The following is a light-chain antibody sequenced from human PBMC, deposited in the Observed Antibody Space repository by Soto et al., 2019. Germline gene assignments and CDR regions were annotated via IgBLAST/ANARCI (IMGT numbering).Light chain of an antibody. J-gene: IGLJ1*01. CDR2: AVT. CDR3: CSYTGASTYV. V-gene: IGLV2-14*01. CDR1: SGDVGGYNY. Sequence: QSALTQPASVSGSPGQSVTISCAGTSGDVGGYNYVSWYQQHPGKAPKLMIHAVTNRPSGVSNRFSGSKSGNTASLTISSLQADDEADYYCCSYTGASTYVFVTGTKLTVL.